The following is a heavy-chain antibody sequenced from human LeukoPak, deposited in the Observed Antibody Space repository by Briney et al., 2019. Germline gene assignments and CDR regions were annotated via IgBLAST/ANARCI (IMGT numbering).Heavy chain of an antibody. CDR3: ARDSKTSSLADP. J-gene: IGHJ5*02. V-gene: IGHV1-46*01. CDR2: INPSGGSA. CDR1: GYTFTSYY. Sequence: GASVTVSCKASGYTFTSYYIHWVRQAPGQGREWMGIINPSGGSASYAQKFEGRVTMTRDTSTSTVYMELSSLRAEDTAVYYCARDSKTSSLADPWGQGTLVTVSS. D-gene: IGHD2-2*01.